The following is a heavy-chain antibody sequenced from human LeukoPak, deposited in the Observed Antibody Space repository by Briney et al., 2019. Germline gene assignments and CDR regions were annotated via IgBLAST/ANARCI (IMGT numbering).Heavy chain of an antibody. V-gene: IGHV4-59*12. CDR1: GGSISSYY. J-gene: IGHJ3*02. Sequence: SETLSLTCTVSGGSISSYYWSWIRQPPGKGLEWIGYIYYSGSTYYNPSLKSRVTISVDTSKNQFSLKLSSVTAADTAVYYCARDKPLTTGIAVAVDAFDIWGQGTMVTVSS. CDR3: ARDKPLTTGIAVAVDAFDI. CDR2: IYYSGST. D-gene: IGHD6-19*01.